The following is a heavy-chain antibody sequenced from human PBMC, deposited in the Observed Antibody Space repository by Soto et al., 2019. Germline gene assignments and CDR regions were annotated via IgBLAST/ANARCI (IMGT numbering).Heavy chain of an antibody. CDR2: IGASGGGT. CDR1: GFSFSNYA. Sequence: EVQLLESGGGLVQLGGSLRLSCAASGFSFSNYAMNWVRQAPGKGLEWVSVIGASGGGTFYADSVKGRFTISRDNSNNPLYLQRNSLGADDTAVYYCAKDGGGGLYGDYAGMNVWGQGTTVTVSS. J-gene: IGHJ6*02. V-gene: IGHV3-23*01. CDR3: AKDGGGGLYGDYAGMNV. D-gene: IGHD2-21*01.